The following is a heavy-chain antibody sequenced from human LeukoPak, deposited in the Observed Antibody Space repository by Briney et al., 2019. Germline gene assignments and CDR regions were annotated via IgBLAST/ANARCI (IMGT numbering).Heavy chain of an antibody. V-gene: IGHV1-24*01. CDR1: GYTLTELS. Sequence: ASVKVSCKVSGYTLTELSMHWVRQAPGKGLEWMGGFDPEDGGTIYAQKFQGRVTMTEDTSTDTAYMELSSLRSEDTAVYYCATVRFLEWLFPFDPWGQGTLVTVSS. CDR2: FDPEDGGT. D-gene: IGHD3-3*01. CDR3: ATVRFLEWLFPFDP. J-gene: IGHJ5*02.